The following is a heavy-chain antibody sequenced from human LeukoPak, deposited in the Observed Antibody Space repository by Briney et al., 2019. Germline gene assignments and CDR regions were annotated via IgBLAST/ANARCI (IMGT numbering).Heavy chain of an antibody. CDR2: IYYSGST. V-gene: IGHV4-39*07. CDR3: ARDTRGVLVPAYGAFDI. CDR1: GGSISSSSYY. D-gene: IGHD2-8*02. J-gene: IGHJ3*02. Sequence: SETLSLTCTVSGGSISSSSYYWGWIRQPPGKGLEWIGSIYYSGSTYYNPSLKSRVTMSVDTSKNQFSLKLSSVTAADTAVYYCARDTRGVLVPAYGAFDIWGQGTMVTVSS.